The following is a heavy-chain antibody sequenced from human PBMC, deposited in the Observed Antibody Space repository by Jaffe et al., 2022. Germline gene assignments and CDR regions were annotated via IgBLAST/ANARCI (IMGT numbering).Heavy chain of an antibody. J-gene: IGHJ4*02. CDR1: GGSFSGYY. V-gene: IGHV4-34*01. CDR2: INHSGST. D-gene: IGHD6-6*01. CDR3: ARKRHPGKYSSSSARYFDY. Sequence: QVQLQQWGAGLLKPSETLSLTCAVYGGSFSGYYWSWIRQPPGKGLEWIGEINHSGSTNYNPSLKSRVTISVDTSKNQFSLKLSSVTAADTAVYYCARKRHPGKYSSSSARYFDYWGQGTLVTVSS.